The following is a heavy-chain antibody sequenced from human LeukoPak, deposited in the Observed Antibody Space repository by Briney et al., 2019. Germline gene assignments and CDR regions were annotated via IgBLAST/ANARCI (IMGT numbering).Heavy chain of an antibody. CDR3: ARQLGEMTYYYDSSGHSGYYFDY. V-gene: IGHV4-39*01. CDR1: GGSISSSSYY. J-gene: IGHJ4*02. Sequence: SETLSLTXTVSGGSISSSSYYWGGIRQPPGKGLEWIGSIYYSGSTYYNPSLKSRVTISVDTSKNQFSLKLSSVTAADTAVYYCARQLGEMTYYYDSSGHSGYYFDYWGQGTLVTVSS. D-gene: IGHD3-22*01. CDR2: IYYSGST.